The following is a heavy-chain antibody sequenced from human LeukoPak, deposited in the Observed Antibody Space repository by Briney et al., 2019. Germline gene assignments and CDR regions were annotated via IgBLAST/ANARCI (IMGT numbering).Heavy chain of an antibody. CDR1: GGTFSSYA. Sequence: SVKVSCKASGGTFSSYAISWVRQAPGQGLEWMGGIIPIFGTANYAQKLQGRVTMTTDTSTSTAYMELRSLRSDDTAVFYCARDQGIVVVPTGDYWGQGTLVTVSS. D-gene: IGHD2-2*01. CDR2: IIPIFGTA. CDR3: ARDQGIVVVPTGDY. V-gene: IGHV1-69*05. J-gene: IGHJ4*02.